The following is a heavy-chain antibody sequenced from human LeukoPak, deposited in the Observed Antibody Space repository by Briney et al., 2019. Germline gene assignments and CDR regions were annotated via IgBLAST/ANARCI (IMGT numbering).Heavy chain of an antibody. V-gene: IGHV3-21*01. J-gene: IGHJ5*02. CDR1: GFTFSSYS. CDR2: ISSSSSYI. Sequence: GGSLRLSCAASGFTFSSYSMNWVRQAPGKGLEWVSSISSSSSYIYYADSVKGRFTTSRDNAKNSLYLQMNSLRAEDTAVYYCAREPPGAYYDYVWGSPNWFDPWGQGTLVTVSS. CDR3: AREPPGAYYDYVWGSPNWFDP. D-gene: IGHD3-16*01.